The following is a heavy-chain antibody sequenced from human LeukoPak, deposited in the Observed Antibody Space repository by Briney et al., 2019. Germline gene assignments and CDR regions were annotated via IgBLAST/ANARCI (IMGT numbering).Heavy chain of an antibody. J-gene: IGHJ4*02. V-gene: IGHV1-46*01. CDR1: GYTFTSYY. CDR2: INPRGGST. CDR3: AAGGLRFGESPFDY. D-gene: IGHD3-10*01. Sequence: GASVKVSCKASGYTFTSYYMHWVRQAPGQGLEWMGTINPRGGSTSYALKFQGRVTITRDMSTSTAYMELSSLRSEDTAVYYCAAGGLRFGESPFDYWGQGALVTVSS.